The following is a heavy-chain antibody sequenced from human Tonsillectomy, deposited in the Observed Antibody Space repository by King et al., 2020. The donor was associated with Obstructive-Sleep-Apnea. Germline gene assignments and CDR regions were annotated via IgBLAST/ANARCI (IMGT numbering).Heavy chain of an antibody. CDR3: ARHELAIAANDY. D-gene: IGHD2-15*01. Sequence: QLQESGPGLVKPSETLSLTCTVSGGSISSSNYFWGWIHQPPGKGPEWIGSIFYSGSTYYRPSLQSRVTISVDTSKNQFSLKMSSVTAADTAVYYCARHELAIAANDYWGQGTLVTVSS. V-gene: IGHV4-39*01. J-gene: IGHJ4*02. CDR2: IFYSGST. CDR1: GGSISSSNYF.